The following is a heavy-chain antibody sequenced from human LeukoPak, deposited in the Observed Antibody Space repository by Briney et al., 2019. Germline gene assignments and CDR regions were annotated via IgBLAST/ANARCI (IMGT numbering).Heavy chain of an antibody. D-gene: IGHD5-18*01. Sequence: GGSLRLSCAASGFAFSSYAMSWVRQPPGKGLEWVSAISGSGGSTYYADSVKGRFTISRDNSKNTLYLQMSSLRAEDTAVYYCAKGGYSYGYSYLDYWGQGTLVTVSS. J-gene: IGHJ4*02. CDR1: GFAFSSYA. V-gene: IGHV3-23*01. CDR2: ISGSGGST. CDR3: AKGGYSYGYSYLDY.